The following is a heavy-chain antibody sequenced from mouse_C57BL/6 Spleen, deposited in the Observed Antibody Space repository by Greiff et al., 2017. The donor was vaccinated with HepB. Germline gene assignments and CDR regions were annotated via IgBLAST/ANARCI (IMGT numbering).Heavy chain of an antibody. CDR2: IDPSDSYT. CDR1: GYTFTSYW. D-gene: IGHD2-2*01. J-gene: IGHJ2*01. V-gene: IGHV1-50*01. CDR3: ARVGTMVTHFDY. Sequence: QVQLQQPGAELVKPGASVKLSCKASGYTFTSYWMQWVKQRPGQGLEWIGEIDPSDSYTNYNQKFKGKATLTVDTSSSTAYMQLSSLTSEDSAVYYCARVGTMVTHFDYWGQGTTLTASS.